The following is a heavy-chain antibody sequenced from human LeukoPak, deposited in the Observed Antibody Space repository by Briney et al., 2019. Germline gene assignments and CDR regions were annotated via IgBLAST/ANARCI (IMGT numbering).Heavy chain of an antibody. CDR1: GSTFTGYY. J-gene: IGHJ4*02. CDR2: INPNSGGT. CDR3: ARETGPMYYYDSSGYPRSFDY. D-gene: IGHD3-22*01. V-gene: IGHV1-2*02. Sequence: ASVKVSCKASGSTFTGYYMHWVRQAPGQGLEWMGWINPNSGGTNYAQKFQGRVTMTRDTSISTAYMELSRLRSDDTTVYYCARETGPMYYYDSSGYPRSFDYWGQGTLVTVSS.